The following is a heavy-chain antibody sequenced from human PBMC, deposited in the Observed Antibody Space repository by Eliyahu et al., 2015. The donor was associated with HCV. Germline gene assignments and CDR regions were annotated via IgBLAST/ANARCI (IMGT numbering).Heavy chain of an antibody. CDR2: INHSGST. D-gene: IGHD5-18*01. CDR1: GGSFSGYY. J-gene: IGHJ5*02. CDR3: ARSRTVDTAMVPFDP. Sequence: QVQLQQWGAGLLKPSETLSLTCAVYGGSFSGYYWSWIRQPPGKGLEWIGEINHSGSTNYNPSLKSRVTISVDTSKNQFSLKLSSVTAADTAVYYCARSRTVDTAMVPFDPWGQGTLVTVSS. V-gene: IGHV4-34*01.